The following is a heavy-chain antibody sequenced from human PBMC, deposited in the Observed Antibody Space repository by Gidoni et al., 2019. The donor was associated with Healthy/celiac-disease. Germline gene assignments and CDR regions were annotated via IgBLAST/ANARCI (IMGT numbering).Heavy chain of an antibody. Sequence: GGLVQPGGSLRLSFAASGFTFSSYAMSWVRQAPGKGLEWVSAISGSGGSTYYADSVKGRFTISRDNSKNTLYLQMNSLRAEDTAVYYCAKDLRAVGLLWFGEFDYWGQGTLVTVSS. V-gene: IGHV3-23*01. CDR2: ISGSGGST. CDR3: AKDLRAVGLLWFGEFDY. J-gene: IGHJ4*02. CDR1: GFTFSSYA. D-gene: IGHD3-10*01.